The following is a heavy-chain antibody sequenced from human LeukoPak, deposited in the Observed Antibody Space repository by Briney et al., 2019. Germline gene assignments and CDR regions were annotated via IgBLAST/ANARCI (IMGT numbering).Heavy chain of an antibody. CDR3: ARGDGYNSFLY. CDR2: IYSGGST. Sequence: GGSLRLSCAAFGFTVSSNYMSWVRQAPGKGLEWVSVIYSGGSTYYADSVKGRFTISRDNSKNTLYLQMNSPRAEDTAVYYCARGDGYNSFLYWGQGTLVTVSS. CDR1: GFTVSSNY. V-gene: IGHV3-53*01. J-gene: IGHJ4*02. D-gene: IGHD5-24*01.